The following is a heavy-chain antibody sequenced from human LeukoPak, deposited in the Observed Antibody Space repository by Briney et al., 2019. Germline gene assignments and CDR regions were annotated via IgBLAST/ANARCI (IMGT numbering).Heavy chain of an antibody. Sequence: SETLSLTCTVSGDSISSFYWSWIRQPPGKGLEWIGYIYYSGSTNYNPSLKSRVTISVDTSKNQFSLELSSVTAADTAVYYCARVPYYYGSGSYLDYWGQGTLVTVSS. CDR2: IYYSGST. CDR3: ARVPYYYGSGSYLDY. J-gene: IGHJ4*02. D-gene: IGHD3-10*01. V-gene: IGHV4-59*01. CDR1: GDSISSFY.